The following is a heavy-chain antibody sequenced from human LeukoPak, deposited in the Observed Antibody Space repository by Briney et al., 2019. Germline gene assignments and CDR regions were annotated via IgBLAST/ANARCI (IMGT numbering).Heavy chain of an antibody. V-gene: IGHV1-18*01. J-gene: IGHJ4*02. Sequence: GASVKVSCKASGYTFTRHGISWVRQAPGQGRELMGWISAYNGDTKYAQNFQGRVTITTDTSTTTPYMELRSLRSDDTAVYYCARDPSNTSGNNPYFDYWGQGTLVTVSS. D-gene: IGHD6-19*01. CDR2: ISAYNGDT. CDR3: ARDPSNTSGNNPYFDY. CDR1: GYTFTRHG.